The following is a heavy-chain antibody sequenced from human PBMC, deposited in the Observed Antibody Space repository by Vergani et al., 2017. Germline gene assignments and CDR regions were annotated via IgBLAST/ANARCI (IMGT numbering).Heavy chain of an antibody. Sequence: QVQLVQSGAEVKKPGASVKVSCKASGYTFTSYGISWVRQAPGQGLEWMGWISAYNGNTNYAQKLQGRVTMTRDTSISTAYMELSRLRSDDTAVYYCARDGWELLDYFYYMDVWGKGTTVTVSS. J-gene: IGHJ6*03. CDR2: ISAYNGNT. V-gene: IGHV1-18*01. D-gene: IGHD1-26*01. CDR1: GYTFTSYG. CDR3: ARDGWELLDYFYYMDV.